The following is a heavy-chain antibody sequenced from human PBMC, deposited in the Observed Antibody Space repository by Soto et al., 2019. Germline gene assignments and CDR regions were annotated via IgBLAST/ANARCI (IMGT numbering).Heavy chain of an antibody. CDR3: ARSSRETAMGHDAFDI. D-gene: IGHD5-18*01. CDR2: IDWDDDI. Sequence: GSGPTLVNPTQTLTVTCTFSGFSVSTSGICVNWIRQPPGKALEWLGRIDWDDDIYYSASLKTRLTIPKTTSENQVVLTMTNMAPVDTATYYCARSSRETAMGHDAFDIWGQGTMVTVSS. J-gene: IGHJ3*02. V-gene: IGHV2-70*11. CDR1: GFSVSTSGIC.